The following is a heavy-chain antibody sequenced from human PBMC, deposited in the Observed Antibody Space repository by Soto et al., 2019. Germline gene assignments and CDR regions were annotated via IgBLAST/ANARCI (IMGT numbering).Heavy chain of an antibody. CDR3: ARDLRALWWVPNDAFDI. Sequence: GRSLRLCYVASGFSLSDYPVNWVRHAPGKGLEWVSFISSDSRTIYYADSVEGRFTVSRDNARNSVSLQMDSLRDEDAAVYYCARDLRALWWVPNDAFDIWAQGTTVTVSS. V-gene: IGHV3-48*02. CDR1: GFSLSDYP. CDR2: ISSDSRTI. J-gene: IGHJ3*02. D-gene: IGHD5-18*01.